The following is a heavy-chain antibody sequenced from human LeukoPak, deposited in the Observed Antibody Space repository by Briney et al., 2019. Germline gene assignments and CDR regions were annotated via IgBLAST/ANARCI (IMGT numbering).Heavy chain of an antibody. CDR3: ARGQTYYDILTGYPPLDY. D-gene: IGHD3-9*01. J-gene: IGHJ4*02. V-gene: IGHV1-69*04. CDR1: GGTFSIYA. Sequence: GASVKVSCKASGGTFSIYAISWVRQAPGQGLEWMGRIIPILGIANYAQNFQGRVTITADKSTSTAYVELSSLRSEDTAVYYCARGQTYYDILTGYPPLDYWGQGTLVTVSS. CDR2: IIPILGIA.